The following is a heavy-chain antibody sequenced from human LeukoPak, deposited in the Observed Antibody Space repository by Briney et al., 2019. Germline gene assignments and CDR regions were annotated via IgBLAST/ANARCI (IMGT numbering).Heavy chain of an antibody. CDR3: AKDAIWGDYTHILFDY. CDR1: GFTFSSYA. D-gene: IGHD4-17*01. CDR2: ISGSGGST. V-gene: IGHV3-23*01. Sequence: QTGGSLRLSCAASGFTFSSYAMSWVRQAPGKGLEWVSAISGSGGSTYYADSVKGRFTISRDNSKNTLYLQMNSLRAEDTAVYYCAKDAIWGDYTHILFDYWGQGTLVTVSS. J-gene: IGHJ4*02.